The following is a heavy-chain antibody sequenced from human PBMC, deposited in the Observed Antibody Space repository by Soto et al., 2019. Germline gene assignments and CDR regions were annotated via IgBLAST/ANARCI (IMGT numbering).Heavy chain of an antibody. CDR2: ISAYNGNT. D-gene: IGHD2-2*01. J-gene: IGHJ5*02. V-gene: IGHV1-18*01. CDR3: ARVLIPYQLLFLFDP. Sequence: QVQLVQSGAEVKKPGASVMVSCKASGYTFTSYGISWVRQAPGQGLEWMGWISAYNGNTNYAQKLQGRVTMTTDTSTSTAYMELRSLRSDDTAVYYCARVLIPYQLLFLFDPWGQGTLVTVSS. CDR1: GYTFTSYG.